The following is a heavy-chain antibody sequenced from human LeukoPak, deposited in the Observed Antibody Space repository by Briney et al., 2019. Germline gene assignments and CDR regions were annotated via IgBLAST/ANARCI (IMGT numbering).Heavy chain of an antibody. D-gene: IGHD1-26*01. CDR2: INPTGGST. Sequence: ASVRVSCKASGYTFTSYYMHWVRQAPGQGLEWMGLINPTGGSTGYAQKFQGRVTMTRDMSTSTDYMELSSLRSEDTAIYYCARDNSVGDNAWWFDPWGQGTLVTVSS. J-gene: IGHJ5*02. CDR3: ARDNSVGDNAWWFDP. CDR1: GYTFTSYY. V-gene: IGHV1-46*01.